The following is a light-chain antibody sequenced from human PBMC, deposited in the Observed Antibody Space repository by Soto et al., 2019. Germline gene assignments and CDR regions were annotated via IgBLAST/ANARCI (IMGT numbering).Light chain of an antibody. CDR1: SSDVGSYNL. J-gene: IGLJ2*01. CDR2: EDN. Sequence: QSALTQPASVSGSPGQSLTISCTGTSSDVGSYNLVSWYQHHPGKAPKFIIYEDNKRPSGVSNRFSGSKSGNTASLTISGLQAEDEADYYCCAFVRSNALLFGGGTKVTVL. V-gene: IGLV2-23*01. CDR3: CAFVRSNALL.